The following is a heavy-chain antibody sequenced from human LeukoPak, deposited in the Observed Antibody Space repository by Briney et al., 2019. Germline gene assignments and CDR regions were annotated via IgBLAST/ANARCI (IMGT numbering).Heavy chain of an antibody. Sequence: PSETLSLTCTVSGGSISSSSYYWGWIRQPPGKGLEWIGSIYYSGSTYYNPSLKSRVTISVDTSKNQFSLKLSSVTAADTAVYYCARTRFGDRSFDPWGQGTLVTVSS. CDR3: ARTRFGDRSFDP. CDR2: IYYSGST. J-gene: IGHJ5*02. V-gene: IGHV4-39*07. D-gene: IGHD3-10*02. CDR1: GGSISSSSYY.